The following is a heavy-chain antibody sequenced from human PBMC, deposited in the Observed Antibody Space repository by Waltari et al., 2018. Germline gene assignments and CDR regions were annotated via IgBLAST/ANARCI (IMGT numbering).Heavy chain of an antibody. D-gene: IGHD3-10*01. Sequence: QVQLQESGPRLVTPSETLSLNCAVSGYYISSGYYWDWIRQPPGKGLGWMGTINHSGPTYYNPALKSRVTKTIDTSKKLFSLGVRSGTAADTAVYYCARGGGLLRGVSGYGYGMDVWGQGTTVTVSS. J-gene: IGHJ6*02. CDR3: ARGGGLLRGVSGYGYGMDV. V-gene: IGHV4-38-2*01. CDR2: INHSGPT. CDR1: GYYISSGYY.